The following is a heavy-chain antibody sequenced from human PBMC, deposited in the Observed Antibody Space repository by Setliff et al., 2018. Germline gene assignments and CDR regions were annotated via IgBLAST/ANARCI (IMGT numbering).Heavy chain of an antibody. D-gene: IGHD5-18*01. J-gene: IGHJ5*02. CDR3: ARSLSQFYNSGYLWWFDP. CDR2: AYYTGSS. V-gene: IGHV4-39*01. CDR1: GTSLDSIANGNQF. Sequence: SETLSLTCSVSGTSLDSIANGNQFWVWIRQPPGKGPEWIGGAYYTGSSYYNPSLGGRVTISVAASENQFSLKLTSVTAADTGVYYCARSLSQFYNSGYLWWFDPWGQGTLVTVSS.